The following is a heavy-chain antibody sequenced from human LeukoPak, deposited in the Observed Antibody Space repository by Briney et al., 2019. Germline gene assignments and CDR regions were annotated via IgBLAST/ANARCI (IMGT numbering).Heavy chain of an antibody. CDR2: ISWNSGSI. CDR3: AKDITMVRGVFDY. V-gene: IGHV3-9*01. D-gene: IGHD3-10*01. J-gene: IGHJ4*02. Sequence: GGSLRLSCAASGFTFDDYAMHWVRQAPGKGLEWVSGISWNSGSIGYADSVKGRFTISRDNAKNSLYLQMNSLRAEDAALYYCAKDITMVRGVFDYWGQGTLVTVSS. CDR1: GFTFDDYA.